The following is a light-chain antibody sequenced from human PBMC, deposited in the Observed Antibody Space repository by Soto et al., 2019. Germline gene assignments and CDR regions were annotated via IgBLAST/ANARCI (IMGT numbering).Light chain of an antibody. CDR2: ADT. Sequence: QSVLTQPPSVSGAPGQRITISCTGSSSNIGAGYDVHWYRQLPGTAPKLLVFADTKRPSGVPDRFSGSKPGTSASLAITGLQAEDEADYYCQSYDSSLSGLYVFGTGTKVTV. V-gene: IGLV1-40*01. J-gene: IGLJ1*01. CDR3: QSYDSSLSGLYV. CDR1: SSNIGAGYD.